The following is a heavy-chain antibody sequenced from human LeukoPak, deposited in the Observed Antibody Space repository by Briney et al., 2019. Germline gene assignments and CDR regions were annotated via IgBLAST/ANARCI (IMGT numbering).Heavy chain of an antibody. CDR3: ARWDPYSSSPFDP. CDR2: ISICSSYI. Sequence: GGSPRLSCAASGVTLTSYSMNWVGQAPGTAREGVASISICSSYIYYADSLKVRFTITRDNAKNSLYLQMNSLGAEDTAVYYCARWDPYSSSPFDPWGQGTLVTVSS. V-gene: IGHV3-21*01. CDR1: GVTLTSYS. J-gene: IGHJ5*02. D-gene: IGHD6-6*01.